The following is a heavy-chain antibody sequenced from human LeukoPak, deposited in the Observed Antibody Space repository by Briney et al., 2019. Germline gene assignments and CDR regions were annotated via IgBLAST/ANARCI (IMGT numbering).Heavy chain of an antibody. CDR1: GGSISSYH. CDR2: IYSSGST. V-gene: IGHV4-59*01. D-gene: IGHD5-12*01. J-gene: IGHJ3*02. Sequence: PSETLSLTCTVSGGSISSYHWSWIRQPPGKGLQWIGFIYSSGSTNYNPSLKSRVTISLDTSKNQFSLRVSSVTSADTAVYYCARGYSGYDYAFDIWGQGTMVTVSS. CDR3: ARGYSGYDYAFDI.